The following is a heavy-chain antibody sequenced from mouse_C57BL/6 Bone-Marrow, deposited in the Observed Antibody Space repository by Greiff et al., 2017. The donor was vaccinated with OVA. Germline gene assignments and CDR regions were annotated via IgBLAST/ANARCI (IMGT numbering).Heavy chain of an antibody. CDR3: AKHGLTGSSYWYFDV. CDR1: GFSLTSYG. Sequence: VKVVESGPGLVAPSQSLSITCTVSGFSLTSYGVDWVRQPPGKGLEWLGVIWGGGSTNYNSALMSRLSISKDNSKSQVFLKMNSLQTDDTAMYDCAKHGLTGSSYWYFDVWGTGTTVTVSS. CDR2: IWGGGST. D-gene: IGHD1-1*01. J-gene: IGHJ1*03. V-gene: IGHV2-9*01.